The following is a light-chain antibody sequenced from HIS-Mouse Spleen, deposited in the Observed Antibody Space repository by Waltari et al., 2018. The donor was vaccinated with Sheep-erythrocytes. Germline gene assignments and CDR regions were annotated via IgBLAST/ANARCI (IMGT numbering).Light chain of an antibody. CDR1: SSDVGGDNY. V-gene: IGLV2-11*01. CDR3: CSYAGSYNHV. J-gene: IGLJ1*01. Sequence: QSALTQPRSVPGSPGQSVTIPCTGTSSDVGGDNYASWYQQHPGKAPKLMIYDVSKRPSGVPDRFSGSKSGNTASLTISGLQAEDEADYYCCSYAGSYNHVFATGTKVTVL. CDR2: DVS.